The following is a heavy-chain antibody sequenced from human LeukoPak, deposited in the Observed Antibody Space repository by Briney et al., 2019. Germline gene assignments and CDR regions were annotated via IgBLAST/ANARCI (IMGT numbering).Heavy chain of an antibody. D-gene: IGHD2-15*01. V-gene: IGHV4-30-4*01. CDR3: ARVLVDCSGGSCYYFDY. J-gene: IGHJ4*02. CDR1: GGSISSGDYY. Sequence: PSQTLSLTCTVSGGSISSGDYYWSWIRQPPGKGLEWIGYSYYSGSPYSNPSLKSRLTISVDTSKNQFSLRLSSVTAANTAVYYCARVLVDCSGGSCYYFDYWGQGTLVTASS. CDR2: SYYSGSP.